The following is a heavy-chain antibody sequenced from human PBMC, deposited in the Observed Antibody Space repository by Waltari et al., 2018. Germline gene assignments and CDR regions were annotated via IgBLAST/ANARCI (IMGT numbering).Heavy chain of an antibody. CDR3: ARVVARD. V-gene: IGHV3-48*02. J-gene: IGHJ4*02. CDR1: GFSLSSYS. CDR2: MSSSGSTI. Sequence: VQLVESGGGLVQPGGSLRLSCAASGFSLSSYSMNWVRQAPGGGLGWVSNMSSSGSTIYYADSVKGRFTISRDSAKNALYLQMNSLRDEDTAVYYCARVVARDWGQGTLVTVSS.